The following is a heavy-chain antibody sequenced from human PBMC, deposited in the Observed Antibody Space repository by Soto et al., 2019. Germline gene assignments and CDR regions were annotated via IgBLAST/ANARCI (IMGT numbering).Heavy chain of an antibody. Sequence: QAQLVQSGAEVKKPGSSVKVSCKASGGTFSSYAISWVRQAPGQGLEWMGGMIPIFGTANYAQKFQGRVTITADESTSTAYMELSSLRSEDTAVYYCARVTFGSSWPNPDYYYYGMDVWGQGTTVTVSS. D-gene: IGHD6-13*01. CDR2: MIPIFGTA. V-gene: IGHV1-69*01. CDR1: GGTFSSYA. J-gene: IGHJ6*02. CDR3: ARVTFGSSWPNPDYYYYGMDV.